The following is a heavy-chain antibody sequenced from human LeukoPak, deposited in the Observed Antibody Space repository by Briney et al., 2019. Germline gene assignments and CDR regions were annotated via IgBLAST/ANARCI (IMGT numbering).Heavy chain of an antibody. J-gene: IGHJ5*02. CDR3: ARGDGYNSRRFDP. D-gene: IGHD5-24*01. CDR1: GGSFSGYY. CDR2: IHHSGST. V-gene: IGHV4-34*01. Sequence: SETLSLTCAVYGGSFSGYYWSWIRQPPGKGPEWIGEIHHSGSTNYNPSLKRRVTISVDTSKNQFSLKLSSVTAADTAVYYCARGDGYNSRRFDPWGQGTLVTVSS.